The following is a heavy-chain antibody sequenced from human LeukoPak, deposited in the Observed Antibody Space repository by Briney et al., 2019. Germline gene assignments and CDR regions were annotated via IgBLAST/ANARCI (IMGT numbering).Heavy chain of an antibody. CDR1: GFSFISYG. CDR3: GRDPNGDYVGAFEF. CDR2: ISYDGSNK. V-gene: IGHV3-30*03. J-gene: IGHJ3*01. Sequence: ALLLSCAASGFSFISYGMHWVRQAPGKGLEWGAVISYDGSNKYYADSVKGRFTISRDTSKTALYLQMNSLRAEDTAVYYCGRDPNGDYVGAFEFWGRGTMVIVSS. D-gene: IGHD4-17*01.